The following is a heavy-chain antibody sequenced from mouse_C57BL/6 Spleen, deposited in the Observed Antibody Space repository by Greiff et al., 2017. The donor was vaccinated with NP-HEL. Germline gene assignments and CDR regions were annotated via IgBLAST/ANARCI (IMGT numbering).Heavy chain of an antibody. CDR2: SRNKANDYTT. D-gene: IGHD1-1*01. V-gene: IGHV7-1*01. CDR1: GFTFSDFY. J-gene: IGHJ1*03. Sequence: EVKLVESGGGLVQSGRSLRLSCATSGFTFSDFYMEWVRQAPGKGLEWIAASRNKANDYTTEYSASVKGRFIVSRDTSQSILYLQMNALRAEDTAIYYCARDADYGSSPDVWGTGTTVTVSS. CDR3: ARDADYGSSPDV.